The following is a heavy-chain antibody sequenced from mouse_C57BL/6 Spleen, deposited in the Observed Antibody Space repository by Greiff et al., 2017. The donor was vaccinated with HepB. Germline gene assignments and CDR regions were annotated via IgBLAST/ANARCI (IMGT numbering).Heavy chain of an antibody. CDR1: GYAFSSSW. D-gene: IGHD2-10*01. CDR3: ARSPFPAYLFAY. CDR2: IYPGDGDT. V-gene: IGHV1-82*01. J-gene: IGHJ3*01. Sequence: QVQLQQSGPELVKPGASVKISCKASGYAFSSSWMNWVKQRPGKGLEWIGRIYPGDGDTNYNGKFKGKATLTADKSSSTAYMQLSSLTSEDSAVYFCARSPFPAYLFAYWGQVTLVTVAA.